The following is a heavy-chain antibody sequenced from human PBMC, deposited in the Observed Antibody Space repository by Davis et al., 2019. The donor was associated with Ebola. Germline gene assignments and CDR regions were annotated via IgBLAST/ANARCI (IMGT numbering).Heavy chain of an antibody. CDR1: GGSFYNYA. J-gene: IGHJ4*02. V-gene: IGHV1-69*13. CDR2: IIPISGRG. D-gene: IGHD1-1*01. CDR3: ATGGNNYSRFDY. Sequence: SVKVSCKASGGSFYNYAFSWVRQAPGHGLEWMGGIIPISGRGNYAPKFQGNVTISADESTTTAYLELNSLRFEDTAVYYCATGGNNYSRFDYWGQGTLLTVSS.